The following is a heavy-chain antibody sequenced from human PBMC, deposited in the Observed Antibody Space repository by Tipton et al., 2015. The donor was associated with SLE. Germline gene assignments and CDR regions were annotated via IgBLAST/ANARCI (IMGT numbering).Heavy chain of an antibody. CDR1: GGSISSGDYY. V-gene: IGHV4-30-4*01. Sequence: TLSLTCTVSGGSISSGDYYWSWIRQPPGKGLEWIGYIYYSGSTYYNPSLKSRVTISVDTSKNQFSLKLSSVTAADTAVYYCARGSGGWLHFDYWGQGTLVTVSS. J-gene: IGHJ4*02. CDR3: ARGSGGWLHFDY. CDR2: IYYSGST. D-gene: IGHD6-19*01.